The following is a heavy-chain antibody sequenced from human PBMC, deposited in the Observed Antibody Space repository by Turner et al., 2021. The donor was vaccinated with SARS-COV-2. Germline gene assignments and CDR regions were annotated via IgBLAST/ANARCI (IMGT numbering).Heavy chain of an antibody. CDR1: GFSFSNYD. V-gene: IGHV3-30*18. CDR3: AKEEFGYDY. CDR2: ISYDGRQK. D-gene: IGHD3-10*01. J-gene: IGHJ4*02. Sequence: QVQLVESGGGVVQPGRSQRLSCATSGFSFSNYDMHWVRQALGKGLEWVAVISYDGRQKYYADSVKGRFTISRDDSKNTVFLQMNSLRPEDTAVYYCAKEEFGYDYWGQGTLVTVSS.